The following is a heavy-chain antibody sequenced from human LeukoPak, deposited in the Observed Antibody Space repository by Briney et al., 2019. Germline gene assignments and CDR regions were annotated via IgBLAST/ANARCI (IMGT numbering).Heavy chain of an antibody. V-gene: IGHV1-2*02. CDR1: GYTFTGYY. CDR3: ARVDCSSTSCRYAFDI. CDR2: INPNSGGT. D-gene: IGHD2-2*01. Sequence: WASVKVSCKASGYTFTGYYMHGVRQAPGQGLEWMGWINPNSGGTNYAQKFQGRVTMTRDTSISTAYMELSRLRSDDTAVYYCARVDCSSTSCRYAFDIWGQGTMVTVSS. J-gene: IGHJ3*02.